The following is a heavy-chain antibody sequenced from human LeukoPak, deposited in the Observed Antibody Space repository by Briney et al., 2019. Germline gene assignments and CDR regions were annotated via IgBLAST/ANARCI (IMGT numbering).Heavy chain of an antibody. CDR3: ARSPSYYGSAHYFDY. V-gene: IGHV3-53*01. CDR1: ELTVSSNY. Sequence: GGSLRLSCAASELTVSSNYMSWVRQAPGKGLEWVSIIYGDGRTYYADSVKGRFTISRDNSKNTLFLQMNSLGAEDTAVYYCARSPSYYGSAHYFDYWGQGTLVTVSS. J-gene: IGHJ4*02. D-gene: IGHD3-10*01. CDR2: IYGDGRT.